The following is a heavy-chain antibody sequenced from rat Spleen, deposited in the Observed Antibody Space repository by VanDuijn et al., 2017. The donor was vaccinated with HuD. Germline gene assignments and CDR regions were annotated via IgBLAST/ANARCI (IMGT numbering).Heavy chain of an antibody. J-gene: IGHJ2*01. CDR1: GFTFNTVW. CDR2: IKAKSNNYAT. D-gene: IGHD1-4*01. V-gene: IGHV6-6*01. CDR3: ATPGP. Sequence: EVQVLESGGGLVQPGNSLKLSCATSGFTFNTVWMYWYRQFPEKRLEWVARIKAKSNNYATDYTESVKGRFTISRDDAKSCIYLQRNNLKEEDSAIYYGATPGPWGQGVLVTVSS.